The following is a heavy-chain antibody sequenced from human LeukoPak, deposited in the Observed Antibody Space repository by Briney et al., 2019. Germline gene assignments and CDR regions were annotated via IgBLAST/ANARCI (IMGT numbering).Heavy chain of an antibody. D-gene: IGHD2-2*01. J-gene: IGHJ6*04. CDR2: ISACNGNT. CDR3: VRYVVALPAAMIDINYYGMDV. CDR1: GCTFTSYG. Sequence: SVKVSCKASGCTFTSYGNDWVRPAPGQGLEWMGWISACNGNTNYAQKLQGRVTMTTHTSTSTAYMELRSLRSDDSAVYCCVRYVVALPAAMIDINYYGMDVWGKGATVSDCS. V-gene: IGHV1-18*04.